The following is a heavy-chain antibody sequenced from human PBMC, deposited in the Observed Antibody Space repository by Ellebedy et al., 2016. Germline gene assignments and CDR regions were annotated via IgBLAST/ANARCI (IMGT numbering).Heavy chain of an antibody. CDR2: MNPNSGNT. J-gene: IGHJ4*02. V-gene: IGHV1-8*01. CDR1: GYTFTSYD. CDR3: AREGAIYGSSTSCSLDY. Sequence: ASVKVSXXASGYTFTSYDINWVRQATGQGLEWMGWMNPNSGNTGYAQKFQGRVTMTRNTSISTAYMELSSLRSEDTAVYYGAREGAIYGSSTSCSLDYWGQGTLVTVSS. D-gene: IGHD2-2*01.